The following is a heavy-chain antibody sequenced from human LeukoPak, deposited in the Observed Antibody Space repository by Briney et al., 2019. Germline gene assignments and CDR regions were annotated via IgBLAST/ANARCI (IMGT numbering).Heavy chain of an antibody. V-gene: IGHV1-69*05. CDR2: NIPIFGTA. D-gene: IGHD4-23*01. CDR3: ARNDYGGNSALYSYYMDV. Sequence: SVKVSCKASGGTFSSYAISWVRQAPGQGLEWMGGNIPIFGTANYAQKFQGRVTITTDESTSTAYMELSSLRSEDTAVYHCARNDYGGNSALYSYYMDVWGKGTTVTVSS. J-gene: IGHJ6*03. CDR1: GGTFSSYA.